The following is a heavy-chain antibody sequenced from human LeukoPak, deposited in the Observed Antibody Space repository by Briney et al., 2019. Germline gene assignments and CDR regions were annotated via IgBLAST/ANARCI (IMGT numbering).Heavy chain of an antibody. V-gene: IGHV1-46*01. D-gene: IGHD3-22*01. J-gene: IGHJ6*03. CDR1: GYTFSSYY. CDR2: IIPSDGFT. Sequence: ASVKVSCKASGYTFSSYYVHWVRQAPGQGLEWMGMIIPSDGFTSYAQKFQGRVTMTRDMSTSTVYMELSSLRSEDTAVYYCAREGGTWLFPSGYYYMDVWGKGTTVTVSS. CDR3: AREGGTWLFPSGYYYMDV.